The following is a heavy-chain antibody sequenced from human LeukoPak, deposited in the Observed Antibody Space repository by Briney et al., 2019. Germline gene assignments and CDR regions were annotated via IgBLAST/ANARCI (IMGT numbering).Heavy chain of an antibody. J-gene: IGHJ4*02. D-gene: IGHD2-2*01. V-gene: IGHV3-48*03. CDR1: GFTFSSYE. CDR2: ISSSDGTI. CDR3: ARVSGAAMRHDY. Sequence: GGSLRLSCAASGFTFSSYEMNWVRQAPGKGLEWISYISSSDGTIYYADSVKGRFTISRDNAKNSLYLQMNSLRAEDTAVYYCARVSGAAMRHDYWGQGTLVTVSS.